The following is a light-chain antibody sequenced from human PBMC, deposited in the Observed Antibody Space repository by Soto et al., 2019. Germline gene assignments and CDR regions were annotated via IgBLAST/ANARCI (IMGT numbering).Light chain of an antibody. J-gene: IGKJ4*01. CDR3: QQRSHQRT. CDR2: DAY. Sequence: DIVLTQSPATLSLSPGERVTLSCRASQSVSSSLAWFQQKPGQAPRLLIYDAYKRATGIPARFSGSGSATDVTLTINSLEPEDVAVYYCQQRSHQRTFGGGTRVEMK. V-gene: IGKV3-11*01. CDR1: QSVSSS.